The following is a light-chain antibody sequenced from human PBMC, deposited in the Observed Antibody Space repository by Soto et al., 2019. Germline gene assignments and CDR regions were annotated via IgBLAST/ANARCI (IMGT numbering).Light chain of an antibody. Sequence: MTHSPSSLSLSPLERATLACGASQSISIDLAWFQQKPGQAPRLLIYAASTMQSGIPARFSGSGSGTEFTLTISTLQSEDFAAYYCQQYYDCPRTFGQGTKVDIK. CDR3: QQYYDCPRT. V-gene: IGKV3-15*01. J-gene: IGKJ1*01. CDR1: QSISID. CDR2: AAS.